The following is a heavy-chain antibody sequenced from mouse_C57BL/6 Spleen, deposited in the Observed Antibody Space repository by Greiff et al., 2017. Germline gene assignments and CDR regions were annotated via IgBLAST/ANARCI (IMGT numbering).Heavy chain of an antibody. D-gene: IGHD2-4*01. V-gene: IGHV1-64*01. CDR3: ARARGMINYLDY. CDR1: GYTFTSYW. Sequence: QVQLQQPGAELVKPGASVKLSCKASGYTFTSYWMHWVKQRPGQGLEWIGMIHPNSGSTNYNEKFKSKATLTVDKSSSTAYMQLSSLTSEDSAVYYCARARGMINYLDYWGQGTTLTVSS. CDR2: IHPNSGST. J-gene: IGHJ2*01.